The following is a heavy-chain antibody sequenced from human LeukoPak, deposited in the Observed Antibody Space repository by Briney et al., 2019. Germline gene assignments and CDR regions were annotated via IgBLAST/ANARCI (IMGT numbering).Heavy chain of an antibody. CDR3: ARGSRPVYNLLTGKRYFDY. CDR2: INPSVGST. J-gene: IGHJ4*02. Sequence: ASVNVSCKASGYTFITYYVHCVRQAPGQGLEWMGGINPSVGSTTYAHKFRGRLTMTRDLSTSTVYMELSSLRSEDTAVYYCARGSRPVYNLLTGKRYFDYWGQGTLLTVSS. D-gene: IGHD3-9*01. CDR1: GYTFITYY. V-gene: IGHV1-46*01.